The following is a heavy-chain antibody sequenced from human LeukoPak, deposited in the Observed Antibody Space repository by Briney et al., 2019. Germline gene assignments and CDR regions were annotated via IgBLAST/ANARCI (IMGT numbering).Heavy chain of an antibody. J-gene: IGHJ5*02. CDR3: ARDGRFGEPGMGFDP. CDR1: GGSISSYY. CDR2: IYYSGST. V-gene: IGHV4-59*01. Sequence: SETLSLTCTVSGGSISSYYWTWIRQPPGKGLEWIGYIYYSGSTNYNPSLKSRVTISVDTSKNQFSLKLSSVTAADTAVYYCARDGRFGEPGMGFDPWGQGTLVTVSS. D-gene: IGHD3-10*01.